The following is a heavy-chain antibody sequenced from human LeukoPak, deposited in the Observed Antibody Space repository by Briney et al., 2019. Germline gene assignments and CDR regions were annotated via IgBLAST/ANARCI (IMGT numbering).Heavy chain of an antibody. Sequence: GGSLRLSCSVSGFTFSSHAMHWVRQAPGKGLECVAYISYDGSFQYHADSVKGRFTISRDNSKDMLYLQMNSLKVDDSATYYCVGEVGSRQMNSWGQGTLVTVSS. J-gene: IGHJ4*02. CDR1: GFTFSSHA. V-gene: IGHV3-30-3*01. D-gene: IGHD1-26*01. CDR2: ISYDGSFQ. CDR3: VGEVGSRQMNS.